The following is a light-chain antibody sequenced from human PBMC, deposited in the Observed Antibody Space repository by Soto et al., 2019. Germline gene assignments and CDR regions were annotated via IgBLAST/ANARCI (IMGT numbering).Light chain of an antibody. J-gene: IGKJ2*01. CDR2: SAS. Sequence: DIQMTQSPSFLSASVGDRVTISCRASQDISSWLAWYRQKPGKAPMLLIYSASTLQSGVPSRFSGSGYGTDFTLTINSLQPEDVATYYCQQANRFPYTFGQGTKLEIK. V-gene: IGKV1-12*02. CDR1: QDISSW. CDR3: QQANRFPYT.